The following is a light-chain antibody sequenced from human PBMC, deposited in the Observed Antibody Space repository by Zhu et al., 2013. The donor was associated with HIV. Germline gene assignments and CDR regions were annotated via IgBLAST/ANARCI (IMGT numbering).Light chain of an antibody. CDR2: AAS. Sequence: DIQLTQSPSFVSASVRDRVTITCRASQDIGRYLAWYQQRPGKAPELLVYAASTLQDGVPSRFAGRGSGTEFTLTITGLQPEDFATYYCQQTKSYPFDFGPGTKVEVK. V-gene: IGKV1-9*01. CDR1: QDIGRY. CDR3: QQTKSYPFD. J-gene: IGKJ3*01.